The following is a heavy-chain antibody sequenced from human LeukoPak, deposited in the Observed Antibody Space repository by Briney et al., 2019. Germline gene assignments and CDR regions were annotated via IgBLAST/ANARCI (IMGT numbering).Heavy chain of an antibody. CDR3: ARYLRWPRYYFDY. CDR2: IKQDGSET. J-gene: IGHJ4*02. CDR1: EFTFSGYW. Sequence: GGSLRLSCAASEFTFSGYWMSWFRQAPGKGLEWVATIKQDGSETDYVDSVKGRFTISRDNAKNSLYLQMNSLRIEDTAVYYCARYLRWPRYYFDYWGQGTLVTVSS. V-gene: IGHV3-7*05. D-gene: IGHD2-15*01.